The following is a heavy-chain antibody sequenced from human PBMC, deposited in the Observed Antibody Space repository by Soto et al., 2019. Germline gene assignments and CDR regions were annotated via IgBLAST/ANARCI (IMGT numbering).Heavy chain of an antibody. Sequence: GASVKVSCKASGYTFTRYGISWVRQAPGQGLEWMGWISAYNGNTNYAQKLQGRVTMTTDTSTSTAYMELRSLRYDDTAVYDRQRRYNLNDLDYWGQVNLVTVSS. V-gene: IGHV1-18*01. CDR3: QRRYNLNDLDY. D-gene: IGHD1-20*01. CDR1: GYTFTRYG. J-gene: IGHJ4*02. CDR2: ISAYNGNT.